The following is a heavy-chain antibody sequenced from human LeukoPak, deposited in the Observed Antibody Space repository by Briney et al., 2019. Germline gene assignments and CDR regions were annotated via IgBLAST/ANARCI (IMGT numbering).Heavy chain of an antibody. CDR3: ARHGVIVGAVDAFDI. CDR2: IYYSGST. Sequence: SETLSLTCTVSGGSISSYYWSWVRQPAGKGLEWIGYIYYSGSTNYNPSLKSRVTISVDTSKNQFSLKLSSVTAADTAVYYCARHGVIVGAVDAFDIWGQGTMVTVSS. D-gene: IGHD1-26*01. V-gene: IGHV4-59*08. CDR1: GGSISSYY. J-gene: IGHJ3*02.